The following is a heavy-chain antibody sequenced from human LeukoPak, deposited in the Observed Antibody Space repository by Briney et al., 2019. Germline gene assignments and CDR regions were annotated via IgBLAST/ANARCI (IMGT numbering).Heavy chain of an antibody. CDR3: AIDLSDGDLDY. CDR2: ISSSGSTI. CDR1: GFTFSDYY. J-gene: IGHJ4*02. Sequence: GGSLRVSCAASGFTFSDYYMSWIRQAPGKGLEGVSYISSSGSTIYYADSVKGRFTVSRDNAKNSLYLQMNSQRAEKTAEYYCAIDLSDGDLDYWGQGTLVTVSS. V-gene: IGHV3-11*04.